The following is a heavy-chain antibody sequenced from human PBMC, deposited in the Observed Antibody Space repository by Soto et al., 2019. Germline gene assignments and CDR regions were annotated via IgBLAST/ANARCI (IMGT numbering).Heavy chain of an antibody. CDR2: ISYDGRNK. D-gene: IGHD5-12*01. V-gene: IGHV3-30*04. Sequence: GGSLRLSGAASGFTFSSYAMHLVREAPGKGLEWVAVISYDGRNKYYADSVKGRFTISRDNSKNTMYLQMNSLRAEDTAVYYCAKLYVEMATTSFDYWGQGTLVTVSS. CDR1: GFTFSSYA. CDR3: AKLYVEMATTSFDY. J-gene: IGHJ4*02.